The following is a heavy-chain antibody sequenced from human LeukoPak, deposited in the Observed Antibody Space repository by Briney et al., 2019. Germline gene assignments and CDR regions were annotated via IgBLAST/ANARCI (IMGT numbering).Heavy chain of an antibody. J-gene: IGHJ4*02. Sequence: GGSLRLSCAASGFTFSSYSMNWVRQAPGKGLEWVSSISSSSSYIYYADSVKGRFTISRDNAKNSLYLQMNSLRAEDTAVYYCARATYDSSGYYRYYFDYWDQGTLVTVSS. D-gene: IGHD3-22*01. CDR3: ARATYDSSGYYRYYFDY. CDR2: ISSSSSYI. CDR1: GFTFSSYS. V-gene: IGHV3-21*01.